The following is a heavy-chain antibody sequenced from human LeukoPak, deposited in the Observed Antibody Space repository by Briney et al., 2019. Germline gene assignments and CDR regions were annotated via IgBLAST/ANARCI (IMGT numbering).Heavy chain of an antibody. CDR1: GFTFSSTH. CDR2: TYTGGNS. V-gene: IGHV3-53*01. Sequence: GGSLRLSCAASGFTFSSTHMVWVRQAPGKGLEWVSVTYTGGNSYYAGSVKGRFIISRDISKNTLYLQMNSLRAEDSALYYCARGGRGSAAVVAPRSFDIWGQGTMVTVSS. CDR3: ARGGRGSAAVVAPRSFDI. D-gene: IGHD3-22*01. J-gene: IGHJ3*02.